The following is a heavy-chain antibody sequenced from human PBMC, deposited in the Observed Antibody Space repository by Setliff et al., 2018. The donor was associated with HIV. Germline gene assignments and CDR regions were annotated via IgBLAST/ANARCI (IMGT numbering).Heavy chain of an antibody. Sequence: ASVKVSCKASGYIFTNYGISWVRQAPGQGLEWMGWITGYNGNTNYAEKFQGRFTMTIDTSTSTAYLELRSLRSDDTAVYYCARVGPESLPYTWDDDADTFDIWGQGTMVTVSS. J-gene: IGHJ3*02. V-gene: IGHV1-18*01. D-gene: IGHD1-1*01. CDR3: ARVGPESLPYTWDDDADTFDI. CDR2: ITGYNGNT. CDR1: GYIFTNYG.